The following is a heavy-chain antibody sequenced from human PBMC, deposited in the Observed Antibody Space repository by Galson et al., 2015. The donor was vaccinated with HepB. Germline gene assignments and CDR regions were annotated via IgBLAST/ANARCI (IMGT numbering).Heavy chain of an antibody. CDR1: GFRLSDSW. J-gene: IGHJ4*02. V-gene: IGHV3-7*01. Sequence: SLRLSCAASGFRLSDSWVTWVRQSAERGLEWVANINEDGSAKRYLDSVKGRFTISRDNAKNSVYLQMNSLGVEDTAVYYCARSLVTIFAVFTIPPDYWGQGTLVTVSS. CDR2: INEDGSAK. D-gene: IGHD3-3*01. CDR3: ARSLVTIFAVFTIPPDY.